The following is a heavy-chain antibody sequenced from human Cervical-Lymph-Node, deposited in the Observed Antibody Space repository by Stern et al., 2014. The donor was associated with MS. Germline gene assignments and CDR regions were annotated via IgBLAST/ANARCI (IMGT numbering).Heavy chain of an antibody. CDR3: ARQRYFDY. V-gene: IGHV5-51*01. Sequence: EVQLEESGPEVKRPGESLKISCQASGYTFTSYWIRWVRQMPGKGLEWIAIIFPGGSDIRYSPSFPAQDTIPADKSSSTAYLQWNNLKASYTAIYYCARQRYFDYWGQGTLVTVSS. CDR1: GYTFTSYW. CDR2: IFPGGSDI. J-gene: IGHJ4*02.